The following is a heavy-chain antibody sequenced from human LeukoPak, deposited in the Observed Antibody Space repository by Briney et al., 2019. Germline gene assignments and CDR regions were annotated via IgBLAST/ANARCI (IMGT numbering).Heavy chain of an antibody. CDR2: ISAYNGDT. Sequence: VASVKVSCKASGYTFGTYGVSWVRQAPGQGLEWMGWISAYNGDTYYAPKFQGRVTLTTDTPTSTAYMEMRSLRSDDTAVYYCARFHADYFYTYGMDVWGQGTAVTVSS. CDR1: GYTFGTYG. D-gene: IGHD2/OR15-2a*01. CDR3: ARFHADYFYTYGMDV. V-gene: IGHV1-18*01. J-gene: IGHJ6*02.